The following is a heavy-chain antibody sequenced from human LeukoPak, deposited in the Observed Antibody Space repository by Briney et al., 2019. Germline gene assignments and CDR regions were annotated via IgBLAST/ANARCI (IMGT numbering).Heavy chain of an antibody. CDR3: ATYSSTWPYYFDY. CDR2: IYYSWST. D-gene: IGHD6-13*01. J-gene: IGHJ4*02. CDR1: GGFISSYY. V-gene: IGHV4-59*08. Sequence: SETLSLTCTVSGGFISSYYWSWIRQPPGKGLEWIGYIYYSWSTNLNPSLKSRVTISVATSKNQFSLKLSSVTAAYTAVYYCATYSSTWPYYFDYWGQGTLVTVSS.